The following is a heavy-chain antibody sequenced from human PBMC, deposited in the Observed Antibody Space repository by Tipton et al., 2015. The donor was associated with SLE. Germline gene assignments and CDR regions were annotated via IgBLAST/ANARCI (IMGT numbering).Heavy chain of an antibody. CDR2: ISSGGSTM. J-gene: IGHJ4*02. CDR1: GFTFTTYD. Sequence: SLRLSCAASGFTFTTYDMNWVRQAPGKGLEWVSYISSGGSTMYYADSVKGRFTISRDNAKNSLYLQMNSLRAEDTAVYFCARAGAFPTILPHFWGQGTLVTVSS. CDR3: ARAGAFPTILPHF. D-gene: IGHD1-26*01. V-gene: IGHV3-48*03.